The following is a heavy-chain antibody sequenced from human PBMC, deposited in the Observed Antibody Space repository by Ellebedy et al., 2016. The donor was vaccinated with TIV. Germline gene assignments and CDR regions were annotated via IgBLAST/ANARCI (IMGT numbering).Heavy chain of an antibody. CDR2: FDPEDGET. D-gene: IGHD1-26*01. CDR3: ATDGSGSSAFDY. J-gene: IGHJ4*02. Sequence: ASVKVSCKVSGYTLTELSMHWVRQAPGKGLEWMGGFDPEDGETIYAQKFQGRVTMTEDTSTDTAYMELSSLRSEDTAVYYCATDGSGSSAFDYWGQGTLVTVSS. V-gene: IGHV1-24*01. CDR1: GYTLTELS.